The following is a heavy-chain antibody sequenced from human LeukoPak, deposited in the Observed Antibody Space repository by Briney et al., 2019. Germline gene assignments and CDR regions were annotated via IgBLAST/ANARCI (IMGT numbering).Heavy chain of an antibody. V-gene: IGHV4-59*12. CDR2: IYYSGSA. CDR3: ARDLGFWSGPDY. D-gene: IGHD3-3*01. Sequence: SETLSLTCTVSGGSISSYYWSWIRQPPGKGLEWIGYIYYSGSANYNPSLKSRVTMSVDTSKNQFSLRLSSVTAADTAVYYCARDLGFWSGPDYWGHGTLVTVSS. J-gene: IGHJ4*01. CDR1: GGSISSYY.